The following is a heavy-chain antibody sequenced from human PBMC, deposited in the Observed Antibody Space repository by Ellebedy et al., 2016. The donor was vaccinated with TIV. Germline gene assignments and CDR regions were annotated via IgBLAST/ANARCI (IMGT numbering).Heavy chain of an antibody. Sequence: PGGSLRFSCAASGFTFSNFAMNWVRQAPGKGLYWVSEISRSGGDTNYVDSVKGRFTISRDNSKNLLYLQMRGLRVDDTAVYYCAKGGVGPRYSFTSWGQGTLVTVSS. V-gene: IGHV3-23*01. CDR2: ISRSGGDT. CDR1: GFTFSNFA. D-gene: IGHD1-26*01. CDR3: AKGGVGPRYSFTS. J-gene: IGHJ5*02.